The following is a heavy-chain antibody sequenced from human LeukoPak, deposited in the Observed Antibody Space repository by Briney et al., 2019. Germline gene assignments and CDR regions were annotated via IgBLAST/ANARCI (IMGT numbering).Heavy chain of an antibody. V-gene: IGHV3-23*01. D-gene: IGHD3-10*01. Sequence: GGSLRLSCAASGFTFDNYAMSWVRQAPGKGLEWVSGISTSGGSTYYADSVKGRFTISRDNSKNTLYLQMNSLRAEDTAVYYCARRRELLWFGELEEFDPWGQGTLVTVSS. CDR1: GFTFDNYA. CDR3: ARRRELLWFGELEEFDP. CDR2: ISTSGGST. J-gene: IGHJ5*02.